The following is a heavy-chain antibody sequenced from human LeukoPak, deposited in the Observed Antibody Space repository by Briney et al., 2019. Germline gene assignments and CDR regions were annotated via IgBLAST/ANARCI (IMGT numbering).Heavy chain of an antibody. CDR3: ARDLPECSYGLREWSAFDI. J-gene: IGHJ3*02. D-gene: IGHD5-18*01. CDR2: IYYSGST. V-gene: IGHV4-59*01. Sequence: SETLSLTCTVSGGSISSYYWSWIRQPPGKGLEWIGYIYYSGSTNYNPSLKSRVTISVDTSKNQFSLKLSSVTAADTAVYYCARDLPECSYGLREWSAFDIWGQGTMVTVSS. CDR1: GGSISSYY.